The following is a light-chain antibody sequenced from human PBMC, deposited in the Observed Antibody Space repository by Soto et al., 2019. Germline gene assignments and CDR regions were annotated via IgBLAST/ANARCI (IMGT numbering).Light chain of an antibody. CDR3: GSYAGSKTYV. Sequence: QSALTQPPSASGTPGQSVTISCTGTSSDVGGYNFVSWYQQYPGKAPRLIIYEVAKRPSGVPDRFSGSKSANTASLTVSGLQSEDEADYYCGSYAGSKTYVFGTGTKLTVL. CDR1: SSDVGGYNF. J-gene: IGLJ1*01. CDR2: EVA. V-gene: IGLV2-8*01.